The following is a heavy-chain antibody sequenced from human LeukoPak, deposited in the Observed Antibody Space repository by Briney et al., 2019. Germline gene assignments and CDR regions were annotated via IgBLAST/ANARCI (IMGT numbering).Heavy chain of an antibody. J-gene: IGHJ3*02. CDR2: ISSRSTYI. CDR1: GFTVGSNY. CDR3: ATSMAQDVDAFHI. V-gene: IGHV3-21*01. D-gene: IGHD2-8*01. Sequence: GGSLRLSCAASGFTVGSNYMSWVRQAPGKGLEWVSSISSRSTYIYYADSVKGRFTISRDNAKNSLYLQMNNLRAEDTAMFYCATSMAQDVDAFHIWGQGTMVTVSS.